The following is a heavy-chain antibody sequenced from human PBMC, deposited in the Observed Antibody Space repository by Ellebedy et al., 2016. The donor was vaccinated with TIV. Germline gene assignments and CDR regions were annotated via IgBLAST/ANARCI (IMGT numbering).Heavy chain of an antibody. CDR1: GFTFSSHW. Sequence: GGSLRLSCVASGFTFSSHWMSWVRQAPGKGLEWVANIGQDGSAKNYVDSVKGRFTISRDNAKNSLYLQMNSLRAEDTAVYYCARGPRTDYGDTKPSGYWGQGTLATVSS. CDR3: ARGPRTDYGDTKPSGY. J-gene: IGHJ4*02. D-gene: IGHD4-17*01. V-gene: IGHV3-7*01. CDR2: IGQDGSAK.